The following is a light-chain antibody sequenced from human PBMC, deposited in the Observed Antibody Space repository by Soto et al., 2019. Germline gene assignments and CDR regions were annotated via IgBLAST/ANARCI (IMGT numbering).Light chain of an antibody. Sequence: DIQMTQSPSSLSASVGDTVTITCRASQGIIDYVAWYQQRPGKIPKLLIYAAATLQTGVPSRFSGSGAGTDFTLTIRSLHPEDVATSYCQKYDTAPQTFGQGTKVEIK. J-gene: IGKJ1*01. V-gene: IGKV1-27*01. CDR1: QGIIDY. CDR2: AAA. CDR3: QKYDTAPQT.